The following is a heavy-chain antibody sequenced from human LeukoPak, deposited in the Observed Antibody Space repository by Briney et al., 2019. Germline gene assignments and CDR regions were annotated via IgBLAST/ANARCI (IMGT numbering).Heavy chain of an antibody. CDR1: GGTFSSYT. Sequence: ASVKVSCKXSGGTFSSYTISWVRQAPGQGLEGMGRIIPILGIANYAQKFQGRVTITADKSTSTAYMELSSLRSEDTAVYYCATHCSSTSCYAGSFDYWGQGTLVTVSS. J-gene: IGHJ4*02. V-gene: IGHV1-69*02. CDR2: IIPILGIA. CDR3: ATHCSSTSCYAGSFDY. D-gene: IGHD2-2*01.